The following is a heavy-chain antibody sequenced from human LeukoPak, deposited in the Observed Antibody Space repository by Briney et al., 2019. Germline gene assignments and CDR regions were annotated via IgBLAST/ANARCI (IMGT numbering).Heavy chain of an antibody. CDR1: GGSLSSYY. Sequence: PSETLSLTCTVSGGSLSSYYWSWIRQPPGKGLEWIGYISYSGTTNYNPSLKSRVTISVDTSKNQFSLRLSSVTAADTAVYYCARDMGESGTYYGDAFDIWGQGTMVTVSS. J-gene: IGHJ3*02. CDR2: ISYSGTT. CDR3: ARDMGESGTYYGDAFDI. V-gene: IGHV4-59*01. D-gene: IGHD1-26*01.